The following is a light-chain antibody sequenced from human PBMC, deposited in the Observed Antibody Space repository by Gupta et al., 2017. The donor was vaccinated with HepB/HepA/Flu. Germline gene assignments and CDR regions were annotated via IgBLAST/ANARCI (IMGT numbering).Light chain of an antibody. CDR2: WAS. J-gene: IGKJ2*02. CDR3: QQEDSAPCT. Sequence: DIVVTQSPDSLPVSLGERATINCKSSQSFCYSSTNKNYLAWYQQKPGQPPTLLIYWASSRESGVPDRFSGSGSGTDFTLTINSRQAEDVAVYYCQQEDSAPCTFGQGTKLDIK. CDR1: QSFCYSSTNKNY. V-gene: IGKV4-1*01.